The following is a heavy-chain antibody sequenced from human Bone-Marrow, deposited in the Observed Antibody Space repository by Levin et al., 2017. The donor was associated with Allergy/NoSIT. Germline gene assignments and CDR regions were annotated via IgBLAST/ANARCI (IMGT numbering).Heavy chain of an antibody. J-gene: IGHJ4*02. Sequence: GESLKISCKASGYTFTDYYIHWVRQAPGQGLEWMGRINPHSGGTNYAQKFQGRVTMTRDTSISTAYMELSRLTSDDTAVYYCARATLDYWGQGTLVTVSS. CDR1: GYTFTDYY. CDR3: ARATLDY. V-gene: IGHV1-2*06. CDR2: INPHSGGT.